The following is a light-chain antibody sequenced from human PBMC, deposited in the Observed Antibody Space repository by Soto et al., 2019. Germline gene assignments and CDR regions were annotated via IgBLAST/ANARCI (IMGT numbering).Light chain of an antibody. CDR2: GAS. V-gene: IGKV3-15*01. CDR3: QQYNEWPHT. Sequence: ETVMTQSPATLSVSPGEGATLSCRASQSVSSNLAWYQQRPGQTPRLLVYGASIRATGMSASFSGSGSGTEFTLTISSLQSEDFALYYCQQYNEWPHTFGGGTKVEIK. CDR1: QSVSSN. J-gene: IGKJ4*01.